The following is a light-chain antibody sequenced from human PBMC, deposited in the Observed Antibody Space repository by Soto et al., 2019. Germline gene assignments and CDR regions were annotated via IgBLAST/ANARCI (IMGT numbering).Light chain of an antibody. CDR1: SSNIGARYD. CDR2: GNS. V-gene: IGLV1-40*01. CDR3: QSYDSSLSGVV. J-gene: IGLJ2*01. Sequence: QSVLTQPPSVSGAPGQRVTISCTGSSSNIGARYDVHWYQQLPGTAPKLLIYGNSNRPSGVPDRFSGSKSGTSASLAITGLQAEDEDYHYCQSYDSSLSGVVFGGGTKLTVL.